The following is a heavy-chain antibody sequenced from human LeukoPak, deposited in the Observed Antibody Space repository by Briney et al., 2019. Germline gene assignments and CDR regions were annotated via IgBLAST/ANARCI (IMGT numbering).Heavy chain of an antibody. D-gene: IGHD6-13*01. CDR3: AKVLGSSSWYSLGY. J-gene: IGHJ4*02. V-gene: IGHV3-43*02. CDR2: ISGGGGST. CDR1: GFTFDNYA. Sequence: GGSLRLSCAASGFTFDNYAMHWVRQAPGKGLGWVSLISGGGGSTSYADSVKGRFTISRDNSKGSLYLQMNSLRTEDTALYYCAKVLGSSSWYSLGYWGQGTLVTVSS.